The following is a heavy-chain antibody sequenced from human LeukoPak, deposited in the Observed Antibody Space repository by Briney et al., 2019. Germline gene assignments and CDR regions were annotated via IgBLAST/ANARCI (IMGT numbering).Heavy chain of an antibody. CDR1: GLTFSSYG. J-gene: IGHJ4*02. CDR3: ARDHLSGSYYYFDY. Sequence: QSGGSLRLSCAASGLTFSSYGMHWVRQAPGKELEWVAVIWYDGSNTYYADSVKGRFTISRDNSKNTLYLQMNSLRAEDTAVYYCARDHLSGSYYYFDYWGQGTLVTVSS. CDR2: IWYDGSNT. D-gene: IGHD1-26*01. V-gene: IGHV3-33*01.